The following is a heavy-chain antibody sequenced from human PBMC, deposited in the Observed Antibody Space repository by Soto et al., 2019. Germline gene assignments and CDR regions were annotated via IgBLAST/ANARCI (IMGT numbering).Heavy chain of an antibody. J-gene: IGHJ4*02. CDR2: ISAYNGNT. CDR1: GYTFTSYA. Sequence: QVQLVQSGAEVKKPGASVKVSCKASGYTFTSYAISWVRQAPGHGLEWMGWISAYNGNTNYAQKLQGRVTMTTGTSTSTAYMELRSLRSDATAVYYCSRDAPPADYWGQGTLVTVSS. V-gene: IGHV1-18*01. CDR3: SRDAPPADY.